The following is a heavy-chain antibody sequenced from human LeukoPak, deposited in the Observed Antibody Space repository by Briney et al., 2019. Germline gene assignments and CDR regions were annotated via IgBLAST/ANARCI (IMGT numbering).Heavy chain of an antibody. J-gene: IGHJ4*02. CDR2: VSSSSSYI. CDR3: ARAPATNEWRCMDY. D-gene: IGHD2-8*02. CDR1: GFTFSSYS. Sequence: GGSLRLSCAASGFTFSSYSMNWVRQAPGKGLEWVSSVSSSSSYIYYADSVKGRFTISRDNAKNSLYLQMNSLRAEDTAVYYCARAPATNEWRCMDYWGQGTLVTVSS. V-gene: IGHV3-21*01.